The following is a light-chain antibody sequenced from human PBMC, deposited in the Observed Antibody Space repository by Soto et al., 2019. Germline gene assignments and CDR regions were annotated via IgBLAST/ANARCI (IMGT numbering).Light chain of an antibody. CDR2: EVS. J-gene: IGLJ3*02. CDR1: SSDVGGYNF. Sequence: QSALTQPASVSGSPGQSITISCTGTSSDVGGYNFVSWYQQHPGKAPRLIIYEVSSRPSGVSYRFSGSKSVNTASLTISGLKAEDEADYDCSSYTLRNALVLFGGGTKLTAL. V-gene: IGLV2-14*01. CDR3: SSYTLRNALVL.